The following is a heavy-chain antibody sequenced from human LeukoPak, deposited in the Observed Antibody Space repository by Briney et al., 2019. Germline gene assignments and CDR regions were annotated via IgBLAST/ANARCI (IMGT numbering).Heavy chain of an antibody. Sequence: GGSLRLSCAASGFTFSNAWMSWVRQAPGKGLEWVGRIKSKTDGGTTDYAAPVKGRFTISRDDSKNTLYLQMNSLKTEDTAVYYCTSIYPSGYMDVWGKGTTVTVSS. J-gene: IGHJ6*03. D-gene: IGHD3-16*02. V-gene: IGHV3-15*01. CDR3: TSIYPSGYMDV. CDR2: IKSKTDGGTT. CDR1: GFTFSNAW.